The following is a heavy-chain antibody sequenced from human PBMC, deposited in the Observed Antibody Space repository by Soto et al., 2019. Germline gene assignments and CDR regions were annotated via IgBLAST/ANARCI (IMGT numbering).Heavy chain of an antibody. J-gene: IGHJ2*01. Sequence: EVQLLESGGGLVQPGGSLRLSCAASGFTFSSYAMSWVRQAPGKGLEWVSAISGSGGSTYYADSVKGRFTISRDNSKNTRYQQMHSLRAEDTAVYYCAKSLWFGDPIRAVYFDLWGRGTLVTVSS. V-gene: IGHV3-23*01. CDR1: GFTFSSYA. CDR3: AKSLWFGDPIRAVYFDL. CDR2: ISGSGGST. D-gene: IGHD3-10*01.